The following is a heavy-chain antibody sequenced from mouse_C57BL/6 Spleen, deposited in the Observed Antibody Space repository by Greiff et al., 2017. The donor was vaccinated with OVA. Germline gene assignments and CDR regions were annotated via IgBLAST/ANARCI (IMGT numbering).Heavy chain of an antibody. CDR3: ARYITVVAFDY. D-gene: IGHD1-1*01. CDR2: IRNKANGYTT. V-gene: IGHV7-3*01. J-gene: IGHJ2*01. Sequence: EVQLVESGGGLVQPGGSLSLSCAASGFTFTDYYMSWVRQPPGKALEWLGFIRNKANGYTTEYSASVKGRFTISRDNSQSILYLQMNALRAEDSATYYCARYITVVAFDYWGQGTTLTVSS. CDR1: GFTFTDYY.